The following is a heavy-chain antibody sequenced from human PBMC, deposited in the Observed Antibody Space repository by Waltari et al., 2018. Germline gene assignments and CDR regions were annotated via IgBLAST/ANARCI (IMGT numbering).Heavy chain of an antibody. CDR3: ANVVTNTLDY. J-gene: IGHJ4*02. CDR2: ISGSVGST. Sequence: EVQLVESGGGLVQPGGALSLSCAASGFTFSSYAMSWVRQAPGKGLGWVSAISGSVGSTYYADSVKGRFTISRDNSKNTLYLQMNSLRAEETAVYYCANVVTNTLDYWGQGTLVTVSS. V-gene: IGHV3-23*04. D-gene: IGHD1-1*01. CDR1: GFTFSSYA.